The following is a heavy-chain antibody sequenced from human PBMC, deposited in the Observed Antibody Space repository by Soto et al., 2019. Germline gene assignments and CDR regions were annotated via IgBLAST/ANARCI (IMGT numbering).Heavy chain of an antibody. D-gene: IGHD4-17*01. CDR1: GGSITSDN. CDR3: ARDLNYGLFDY. J-gene: IGHJ4*02. Sequence: VQLQESGPGLVKPSETLSLTCTVSGGSITSDNWWSWVRQPPQMGLEWVSYISSSSSTIYYADSVKGRFTISRDNAKNSLYLQMNSLRAEDTAVYYCARDLNYGLFDYWGQGTLVTVSS. V-gene: IGHV3-48*01. CDR2: ISSSSSTI.